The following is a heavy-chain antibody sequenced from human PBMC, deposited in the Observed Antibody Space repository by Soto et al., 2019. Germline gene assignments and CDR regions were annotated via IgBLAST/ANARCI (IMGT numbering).Heavy chain of an antibody. J-gene: IGHJ6*02. CDR1: GFTFSSYG. CDR2: IWYDGSNK. V-gene: IGHV3-33*01. Sequence: QVQLVESGGGVVQPGRSLRLSCAASGFTFSSYGMHWVRQAPGKVLEWVAVIWYDGSNKYYADSVKGRFTISRDNSKNTLYLQMNSLRAEDTAVYYCARDNYYYYYGMDVWGQGTTVTVSS. CDR3: ARDNYYYYYGMDV.